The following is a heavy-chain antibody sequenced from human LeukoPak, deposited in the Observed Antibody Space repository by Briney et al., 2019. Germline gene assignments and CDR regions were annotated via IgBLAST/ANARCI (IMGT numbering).Heavy chain of an antibody. D-gene: IGHD2-21*01. Sequence: SETLSLTCTVSGGSISSSNYYWGWIRQPPGKGLQWIGSNYYSGSTYYNPSLKSRVTMSVDTSKNQFSLKLSSVTAADTAVYYCARWVIGWYLDYWGLGTLVTVSS. CDR3: ARWVIGWYLDY. V-gene: IGHV4-39*01. J-gene: IGHJ4*02. CDR2: NYYSGST. CDR1: GGSISSSNYY.